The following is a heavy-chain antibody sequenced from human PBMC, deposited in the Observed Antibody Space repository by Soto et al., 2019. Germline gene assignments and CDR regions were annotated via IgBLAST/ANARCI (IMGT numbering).Heavy chain of an antibody. CDR3: ARDGIANGVFTYYYSGMDV. D-gene: IGHD2-8*01. Sequence: QVQLQESGPGLVKPSETLSLTCTVSGGSISSYYWSWIRQPAGKGLEWIGRIYTSGSTNYNPSLKSRVTMSVDPSENQFSLKLSSVTAADTAVYYCARDGIANGVFTYYYSGMDVWGQGTTVTVSS. J-gene: IGHJ6*02. CDR1: GGSISSYY. CDR2: IYTSGST. V-gene: IGHV4-4*07.